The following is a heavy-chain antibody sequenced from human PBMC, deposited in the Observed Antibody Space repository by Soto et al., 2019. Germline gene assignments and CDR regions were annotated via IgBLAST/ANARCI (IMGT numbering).Heavy chain of an antibody. Sequence: GGSLRLSCSSSGLTFSSYAMHWVRQAPGKGLEYVSAISSNGGSSYYADSVKGRFTISRDNSKNTLYLQMSSLRAEDTAVYYCVNPGYSYGYVQNVGFYYWGQGTLVTVSS. D-gene: IGHD5-18*01. V-gene: IGHV3-64D*06. CDR1: GLTFSSYA. CDR2: ISSNGGSS. J-gene: IGHJ4*02. CDR3: VNPGYSYGYVQNVGFYY.